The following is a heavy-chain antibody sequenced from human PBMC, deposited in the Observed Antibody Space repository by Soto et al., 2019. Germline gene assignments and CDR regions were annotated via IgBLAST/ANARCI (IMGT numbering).Heavy chain of an antibody. J-gene: IGHJ4*02. Sequence: SETLSLTCSVSNGSVSSPLSYWGWIRQPPGKRPQWIGVIYFSGITSYNPSLKSRVTISVDTSNNQFSLELSSATATDTAVYYCATLYCSRGSCNPDYWGQGTPVTVS. CDR3: ATLYCSRGSCNPDY. CDR1: NGSVSSPLSY. CDR2: IYFSGIT. V-gene: IGHV4-39*01. D-gene: IGHD2-15*01.